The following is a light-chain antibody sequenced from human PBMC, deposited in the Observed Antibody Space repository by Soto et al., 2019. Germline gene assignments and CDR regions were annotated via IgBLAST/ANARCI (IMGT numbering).Light chain of an antibody. CDR2: GNS. J-gene: IGLJ1*01. V-gene: IGLV1-40*01. Sequence: QSALTQPPSVSGAPGQRVTISCTGSSSNIGAHYDVHWYQQLPGTAPKLLIYGNSNRPSGVPDRFSGSKSGTSASLAITGLQAEDEADYYCQSYDNSLSVYVFGTAPKVTVL. CDR3: QSYDNSLSVYV. CDR1: SSNIGAHYD.